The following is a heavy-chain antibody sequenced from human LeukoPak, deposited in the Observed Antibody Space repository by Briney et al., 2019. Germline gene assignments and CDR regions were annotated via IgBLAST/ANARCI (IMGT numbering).Heavy chain of an antibody. J-gene: IGHJ4*02. V-gene: IGHV3-21*01. CDR1: GFTFSSYS. Sequence: PGGSLRLSCAASGFTFSSYSMNWVRQAPGKGLEWVSSISSSSSYMYYADSVKGRFTISRDNAKNSLYLQMNSLRAEDTAVYYCARERWGIVGATDYWGQGTLVTVSS. CDR2: ISSSSSYM. CDR3: ARERWGIVGATDY. D-gene: IGHD1-26*01.